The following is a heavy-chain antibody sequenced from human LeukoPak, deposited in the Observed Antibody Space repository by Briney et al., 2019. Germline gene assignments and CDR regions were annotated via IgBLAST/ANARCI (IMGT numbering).Heavy chain of an antibody. CDR1: GFTFSIYW. V-gene: IGHV4-34*01. Sequence: GSLRLSCAASGFTFSIYWMSWIRQPPGKGLEWIGEINHSGSTNYNPSLKSRVTISVDTSKNQFSLKLSSVTAADTAVYYCARRDYYDSSGYYWGQGTLVTVSS. D-gene: IGHD3-22*01. CDR2: INHSGST. J-gene: IGHJ4*02. CDR3: ARRDYYDSSGYY.